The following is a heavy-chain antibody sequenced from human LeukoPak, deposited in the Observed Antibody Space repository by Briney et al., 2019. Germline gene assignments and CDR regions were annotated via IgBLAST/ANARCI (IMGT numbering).Heavy chain of an antibody. Sequence: GGSLRLSCAASGFTFSSYWMHWVRQAPGKGLVWVSRINSDGSSTSYADSVKGRFTISRDNAKNTLYLQMNSLRAEDTAVYYCAREAPGAKIDYWGQGTLVTVSS. CDR1: GFTFSSYW. CDR3: AREAPGAKIDY. V-gene: IGHV3-74*01. CDR2: INSDGSST. J-gene: IGHJ4*02. D-gene: IGHD1-26*01.